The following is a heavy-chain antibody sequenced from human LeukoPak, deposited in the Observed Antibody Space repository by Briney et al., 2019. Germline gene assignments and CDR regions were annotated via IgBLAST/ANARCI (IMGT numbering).Heavy chain of an antibody. V-gene: IGHV1-2*02. CDR2: INPNSGGT. J-gene: IGHJ6*02. D-gene: IGHD3-10*01. Sequence: GASVKVSCKASGGTFSSYAISWVRQAPGQGLEWMGWINPNSGGTNYAQKFQGRVTMTRDTSISTAYMELSRLRSDDTAVYYCASMRFGELLSSDPPVVGMDVWGQGTTVTVSS. CDR3: ASMRFGELLSSDPPVVGMDV. CDR1: GGTFSSYA.